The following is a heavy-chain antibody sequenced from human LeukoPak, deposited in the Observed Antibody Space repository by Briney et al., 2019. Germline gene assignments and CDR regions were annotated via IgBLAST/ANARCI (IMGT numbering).Heavy chain of an antibody. J-gene: IGHJ4*02. CDR1: GGSSSGYY. D-gene: IGHD3-22*01. CDR2: INHSGST. Sequence: SETLSLACAVYGGSSSGYYWSWIRQPPGKGLEWIGEINHSGSTNYNPSLKSRVTISVDTSKNQFSLKLSSVTAADTAVYYCARVIFGYWGQGTLVTVSS. CDR3: ARVIFGY. V-gene: IGHV4-34*01.